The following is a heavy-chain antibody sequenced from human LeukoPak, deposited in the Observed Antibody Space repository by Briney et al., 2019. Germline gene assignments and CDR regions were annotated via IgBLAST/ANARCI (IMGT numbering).Heavy chain of an antibody. D-gene: IGHD6-19*01. CDR3: ARRGAYSSGWYVPPRANWFDP. CDR1: GGSISSSSYY. V-gene: IGHV4-39*07. J-gene: IGHJ5*02. Sequence: KPSETLSLTCTVSGGSISSSSYYWGWIRQPPGKGLEWIGEINHSGSTNYNPSLKSRVTISVDTSKNQFSLKLSSVTAADTAVYYCARRGAYSSGWYVPPRANWFDPWGQGTLVTVSS. CDR2: INHSGST.